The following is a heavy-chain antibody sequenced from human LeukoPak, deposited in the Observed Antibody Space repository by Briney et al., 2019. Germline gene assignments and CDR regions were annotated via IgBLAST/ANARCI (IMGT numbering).Heavy chain of an antibody. Sequence: SETLSLTCAVYGGSFSGYYWSWIRQPPGKGLEWIGEINHSGSTNYNPSLVGRVTISVDTSKDQFSLKLSSVTAADTAVFYCARSPVNIAANAFDIWGQGTKVTVSS. CDR3: ARSPVNIAANAFDI. J-gene: IGHJ3*02. CDR2: INHSGST. CDR1: GGSFSGYY. V-gene: IGHV4-34*01. D-gene: IGHD6-13*01.